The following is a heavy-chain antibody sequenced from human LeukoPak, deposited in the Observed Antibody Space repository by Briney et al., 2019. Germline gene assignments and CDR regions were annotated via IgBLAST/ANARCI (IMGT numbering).Heavy chain of an antibody. J-gene: IGHJ3*02. CDR2: ISAYNGNT. CDR1: GYTFASYG. V-gene: IGHV1-18*01. CDR3: ARGGYQTMIVVVIKGYDAFDI. D-gene: IGHD3-22*01. Sequence: GASVKVSCKASGYTFASYGISWVRQAPGQGLEWMGWISAYNGNTNYAQKLQGRVTMTTDTSTSTAYMELRSLRSDDTAVYYCARGGYQTMIVVVIKGYDAFDIWGQGKMVTVSS.